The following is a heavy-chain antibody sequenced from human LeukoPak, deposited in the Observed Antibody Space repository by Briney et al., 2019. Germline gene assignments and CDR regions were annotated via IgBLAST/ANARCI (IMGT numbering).Heavy chain of an antibody. CDR1: GGSFSGYY. Sequence: SETLSLTCAVYGGSFSGYYWSWIRQPPGKGLEWIGEINHSGSTNYNPPLKSRVTISVDTSKNQFSLKLSSVTAADTAVYYCARDRYSYGSGAFFDYWGQGTLVTVSS. V-gene: IGHV4-34*01. J-gene: IGHJ4*02. D-gene: IGHD5-18*01. CDR3: ARDRYSYGSGAFFDY. CDR2: INHSGST.